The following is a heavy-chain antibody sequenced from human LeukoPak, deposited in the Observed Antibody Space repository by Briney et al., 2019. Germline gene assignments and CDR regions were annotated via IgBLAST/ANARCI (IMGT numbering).Heavy chain of an antibody. J-gene: IGHJ4*02. CDR2: ISAYNGNT. CDR3: ARAVYYDSSGYYYPTDY. D-gene: IGHD3-22*01. V-gene: IGHV1-18*01. CDR1: GYTFTSYG. Sequence: ASVKVSCKASGYTFTSYGVSWVRQAPGQGLEWMGWISAYNGNTNYAQKLQGGVTMTTDTSTSTAYMELRSLRSDDTAVYYCARAVYYDSSGYYYPTDYWGQGTLVTVSS.